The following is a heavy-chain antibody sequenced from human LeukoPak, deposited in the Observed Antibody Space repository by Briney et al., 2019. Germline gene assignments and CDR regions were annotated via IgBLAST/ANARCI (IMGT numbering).Heavy chain of an antibody. V-gene: IGHV1-2*02. J-gene: IGHJ3*02. D-gene: IGHD3-3*01. CDR3: ARGYDFWRAPDPFDI. Sequence: ASVKVSCKSSGYTFTGYYLHWVRQAPGQGLEWMGWINPNTGGTTYAEKVQERVTITRDTSISTAYMELNRLRSDDTAMYFCARGYDFWRAPDPFDIWGQGTMVTVSS. CDR2: INPNTGGT. CDR1: GYTFTGYY.